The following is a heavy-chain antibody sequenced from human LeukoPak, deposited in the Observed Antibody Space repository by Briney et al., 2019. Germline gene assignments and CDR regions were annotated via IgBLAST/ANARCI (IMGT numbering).Heavy chain of an antibody. J-gene: IGHJ4*02. Sequence: APVKVSCKVSGYTLTELSMHWVRQAPGKGLEWMGGFDPEDGETIYAQKFQGRVTMTEDTSTDTAYMELSSLRSEDTAVYYCATAASYCTNGVCFFLYYFDYWGQGTLVTVSS. CDR1: GYTLTELS. V-gene: IGHV1-24*01. CDR2: FDPEDGET. CDR3: ATAASYCTNGVCFFLYYFDY. D-gene: IGHD2-8*01.